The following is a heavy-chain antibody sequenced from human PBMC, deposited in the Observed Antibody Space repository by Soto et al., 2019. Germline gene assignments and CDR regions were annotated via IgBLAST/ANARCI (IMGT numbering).Heavy chain of an antibody. CDR2: NNHSGST. Sequence: SETLSHTCAVYDGSFSGYYWSWIRQPPGKGREWIGENNHSGSTNYNPSLKSRVTISVDTSKNQCSLKLSSVTAADTAVHYCAAGGGLPRYYWGQGTLVTVSS. CDR1: DGSFSGYY. CDR3: AAGGGLPRYY. V-gene: IGHV4-34*01. J-gene: IGHJ4*02. D-gene: IGHD5-12*01.